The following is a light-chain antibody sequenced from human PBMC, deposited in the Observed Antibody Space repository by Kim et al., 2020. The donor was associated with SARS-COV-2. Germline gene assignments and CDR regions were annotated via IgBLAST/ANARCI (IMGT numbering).Light chain of an antibody. CDR3: QQYNNNWPLT. CDR1: QSITNN. J-gene: IGKJ4*01. V-gene: IGKV3D-15*01. Sequence: SPGERATLSCRASQSITNNLAWYQQKPGQAPRVLIYGASTRVTGIPARFSGSGSGTEFTLTISSLQSEDFAVYYCQQYNNNWPLTFGGGTKVDIK. CDR2: GAS.